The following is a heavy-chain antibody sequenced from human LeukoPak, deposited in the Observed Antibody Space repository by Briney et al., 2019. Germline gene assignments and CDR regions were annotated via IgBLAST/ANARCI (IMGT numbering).Heavy chain of an antibody. Sequence: SVKVSCKASGGTFSSYAISWVRQAPGQGLEWMGGIIPIFGTANYAQKFQGRVTITTDESTSTAYMELSSLRSEDTAVYYCARERGGLGSGYHFDYWGQGTLVTVSS. CDR2: IIPIFGTA. J-gene: IGHJ4*02. CDR1: GGTFSSYA. D-gene: IGHD3-3*01. CDR3: ARERGGLGSGYHFDY. V-gene: IGHV1-69*05.